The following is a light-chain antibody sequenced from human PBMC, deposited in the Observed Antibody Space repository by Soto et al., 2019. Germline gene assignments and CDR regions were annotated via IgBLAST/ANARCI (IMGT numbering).Light chain of an antibody. Sequence: QLVLTQSPSASASPGASVKLTCTLRSGHSSYAIAWHQQQPEKGPRYLMKVKSDGSHTKGDGIPDRFSGSSSGAERYLTISSVQSEDEADYYCQTWGAGHVVFGGGTKLTVL. J-gene: IGLJ2*01. CDR2: VKSDGSH. CDR3: QTWGAGHVV. CDR1: SGHSSYA. V-gene: IGLV4-69*01.